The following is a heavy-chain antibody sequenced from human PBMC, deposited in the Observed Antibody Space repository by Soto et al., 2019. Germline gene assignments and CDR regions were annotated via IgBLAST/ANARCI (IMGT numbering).Heavy chain of an antibody. Sequence: EEQLLESGGGLVQPGGSLRLSCAGSGFTFSTYAMSWVRQAPGKGLEWVSTISGSDGNIYYADSVKGRFTISRDNSKNTLYLQMNSLRAEDTAIYTCASCQSGRTTHFDNWGQGTLVTVSS. V-gene: IGHV3-23*01. J-gene: IGHJ4*02. CDR3: ASCQSGRTTHFDN. CDR1: GFTFSTYA. D-gene: IGHD5-12*01. CDR2: ISGSDGNI.